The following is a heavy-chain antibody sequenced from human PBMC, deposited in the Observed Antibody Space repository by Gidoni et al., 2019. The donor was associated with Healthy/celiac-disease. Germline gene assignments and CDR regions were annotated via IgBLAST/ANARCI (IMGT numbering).Heavy chain of an antibody. V-gene: IGHV3-33*01. CDR1: GFTFSSYG. D-gene: IGHD2-2*01. CDR3: AREDIVVVPAATSLGY. J-gene: IGHJ4*02. CDR2: IWYDGSNK. Sequence: QVQLVESGGGVVQPGRYLRLSCAASGFTFSSYGMHWVRQAPGKGLEWVAVIWYDGSNKYYADSVKGRFTISRDNSKNTLYLQMNSLRAEDTAVYYCAREDIVVVPAATSLGYWGQGTLVTVSS.